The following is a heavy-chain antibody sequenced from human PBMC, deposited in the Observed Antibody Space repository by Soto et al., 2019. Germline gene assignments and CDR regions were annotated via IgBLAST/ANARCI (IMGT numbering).Heavy chain of an antibody. D-gene: IGHD3-10*01. CDR1: GFTFSGYG. CDR3: AKALLWFGELS. V-gene: IGHV3-30*18. Sequence: GGSLRVSCAASGFTFSGYGMHWVRQAPGKGLEWVAVISYDGSNKYYADSVKGRFTISRDNSKNTLYLQMNSLRAEDTAVYYCAKALLWFGELSWGQGTMVTVSS. J-gene: IGHJ3*01. CDR2: ISYDGSNK.